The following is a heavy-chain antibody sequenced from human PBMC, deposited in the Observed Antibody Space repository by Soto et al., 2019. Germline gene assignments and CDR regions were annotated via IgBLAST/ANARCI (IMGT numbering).Heavy chain of an antibody. CDR1: GGSVSSGDYQ. CDR2: IYYTGAT. V-gene: IGHV4-30-4*01. CDR3: ARDQGNSLDI. J-gene: IGHJ3*02. Sequence: TLSLTCTVSGGSVSSGDYQWTWIRQPPGKGLEWIGHIYYTGATYYNPSLKTRLTISLDTSKNQVSLSLNSVTAADTAVYYCARDQGNSLDIWGQGTMVTGSS.